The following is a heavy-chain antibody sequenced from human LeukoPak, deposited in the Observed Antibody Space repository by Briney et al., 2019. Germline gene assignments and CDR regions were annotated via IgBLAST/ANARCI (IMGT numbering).Heavy chain of an antibody. CDR1: SGSISTSNYY. D-gene: IGHD3-10*01. CDR3: ARDPFKVVRAFDI. J-gene: IGHJ3*02. CDR2: IFYSGST. Sequence: SETLSLTCTVSSGSISTSNYYWGWVRQPPGKALEWIGNIFYSGSTYYSPSLKSRVTISVDTSKNQFSLKLSSVTAADTAVYYCARDPFKVVRAFDIWGQGTMVTVSS. V-gene: IGHV4-39*07.